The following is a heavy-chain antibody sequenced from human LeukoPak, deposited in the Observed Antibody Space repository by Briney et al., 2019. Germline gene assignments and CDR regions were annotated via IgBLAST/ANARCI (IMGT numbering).Heavy chain of an antibody. V-gene: IGHV3-30*02. CDR1: GFTFSSYG. CDR3: ATTRGYGDYSNAPFDY. D-gene: IGHD4-17*01. Sequence: GGSLRLSCAASGFTFSSYGMHWVRQAPGKGLEWVAFIRYDGSNKYYADSVKGRFTISRDNSKNTLYLQMNSLRAEDTAVYYCATTRGYGDYSNAPFDYWGQGTLVTVSS. J-gene: IGHJ4*02. CDR2: IRYDGSNK.